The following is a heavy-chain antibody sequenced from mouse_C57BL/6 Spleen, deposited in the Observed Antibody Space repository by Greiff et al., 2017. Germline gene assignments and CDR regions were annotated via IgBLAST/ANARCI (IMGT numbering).Heavy chain of an antibody. V-gene: IGHV1-54*01. CDR2: INPGSGGT. J-gene: IGHJ2*01. CDR3: AREGPGTDY. Sequence: QVQLQQPGAELVRPGTSVKVSCKASGYAFTNYLIEWVKQRPGQGLEWIGVINPGSGGTNYNEKFKGKATLTADKSSSTAYMQLSSLTSEDSAVYFCAREGPGTDYWGQGTTLTVSS. CDR1: GYAFTNYL.